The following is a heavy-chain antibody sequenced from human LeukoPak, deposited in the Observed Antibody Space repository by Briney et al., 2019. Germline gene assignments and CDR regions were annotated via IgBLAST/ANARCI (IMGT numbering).Heavy chain of an antibody. D-gene: IGHD5-24*01. J-gene: IGHJ4*02. CDR1: GGSINNYY. CDR2: IYYSGST. Sequence: SETLSLTCTVSGGSINNYYWSWIRQPPGKGLEWIGYIYYSGSTNYNLSLKSRVTISVDTSKNQFSLKLSSVTAADTAVCYCARGSFQRWLQLYYFDYWGQGTLVTVSS. V-gene: IGHV4-59*08. CDR3: ARGSFQRWLQLYYFDY.